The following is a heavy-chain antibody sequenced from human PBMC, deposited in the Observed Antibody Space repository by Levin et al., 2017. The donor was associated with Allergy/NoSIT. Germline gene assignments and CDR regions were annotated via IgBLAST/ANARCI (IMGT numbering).Heavy chain of an antibody. CDR2: INTNTGNP. CDR3: ARDRGGAGHRGSGWYSDFDY. V-gene: IGHV7-4-1*02. Sequence: GESLKISCKASGYTFTSYAMNWVRQAPGQGLEWMGWINTNTGNPTYAQGFTGRFVFSLDTSVSTAYLQISSLKAEDTAVYYCARDRGGAGHRGSGWYSDFDYWGQGTLVTVSS. CDR1: GYTFTSYA. J-gene: IGHJ4*02. D-gene: IGHD6-19*01.